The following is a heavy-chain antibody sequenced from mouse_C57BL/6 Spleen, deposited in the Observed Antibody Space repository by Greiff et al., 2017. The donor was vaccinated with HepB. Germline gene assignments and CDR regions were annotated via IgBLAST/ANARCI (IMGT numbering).Heavy chain of an antibody. D-gene: IGHD1-1*01. J-gene: IGHJ3*01. V-gene: IGHV14-1*01. CDR2: IDPEDGDT. Sequence: EVQLQQSGAELVRPGASVKLSCTASGFNIKDYYMHWVKQRPEQGLEWIGRIDPEDGDTEYAPKFQGKATMTSDTSSNTAYLQISSLTSEDIAVYYCTPDYYGSSSAWFAYWGKGTLVTVSA. CDR3: TPDYYGSSSAWFAY. CDR1: GFNIKDYY.